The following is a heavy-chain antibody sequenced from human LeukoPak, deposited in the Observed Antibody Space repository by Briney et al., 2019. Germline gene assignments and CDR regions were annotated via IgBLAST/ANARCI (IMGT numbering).Heavy chain of an antibody. D-gene: IGHD3-22*01. J-gene: IGHJ5*02. Sequence: SETLSLTCTVSGGSISSYYCSWIRQPPGKGLEWIGYIYYSGSTNYNPSLKSRVTISVDTSKNQFSLKLSSVTAADTAVYYCARVDITNWFDPWGQGTLVTVSS. CDR3: ARVDITNWFDP. V-gene: IGHV4-59*01. CDR1: GGSISSYY. CDR2: IYYSGST.